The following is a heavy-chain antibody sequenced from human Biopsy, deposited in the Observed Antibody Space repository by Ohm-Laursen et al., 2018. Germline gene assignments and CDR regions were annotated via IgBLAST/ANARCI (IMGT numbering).Heavy chain of an antibody. V-gene: IGHV1-69*13. CDR2: IIGIFRTA. CDR1: GGTFSSSA. Sequence: SVKVSCKTSGGTFSSSAITWVRQAPGQGLEWMGGIIGIFRTAHYAQKFQSRVTITADEFMSTAYMELSSLRSEDTAVYYCARGGGYNWNNGWFDPWGQGTLVTVSS. CDR3: ARGGGYNWNNGWFDP. J-gene: IGHJ5*02. D-gene: IGHD1/OR15-1a*01.